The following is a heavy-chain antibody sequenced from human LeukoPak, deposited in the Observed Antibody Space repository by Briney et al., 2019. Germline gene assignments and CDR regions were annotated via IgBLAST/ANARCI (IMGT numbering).Heavy chain of an antibody. J-gene: IGHJ4*02. D-gene: IGHD3-10*01. CDR3: ARDPASPLYGSGSYFPYYFDY. CDR1: GGTFSSYA. Sequence: ASVKVSCKASGGTFSSYAISWVRQAPGQGLEWMGRIILILGIANYAQKFQGRVTITADKSTSTAYMELSSLRSEDTAVYYCARDPASPLYGSGSYFPYYFDYWGQGTLVTVSS. V-gene: IGHV1-69*04. CDR2: IILILGIA.